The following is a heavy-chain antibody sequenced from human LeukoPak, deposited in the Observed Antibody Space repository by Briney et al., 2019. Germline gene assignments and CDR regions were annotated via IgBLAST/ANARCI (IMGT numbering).Heavy chain of an antibody. D-gene: IGHD2-2*01. CDR3: ARTSCSSTSCYYGFDP. J-gene: IGHJ5*02. V-gene: IGHV1-69*13. Sequence: ASVKVSCKASGGTFSSYAISWVRQAPGQGLEWMGGIIPIFGTANYAQKFQGRVTITADESTSTAYMELSSLRSEDTAVYYCARTSCSSTSCYYGFDPWGLGTLVTVSS. CDR1: GGTFSSYA. CDR2: IIPIFGTA.